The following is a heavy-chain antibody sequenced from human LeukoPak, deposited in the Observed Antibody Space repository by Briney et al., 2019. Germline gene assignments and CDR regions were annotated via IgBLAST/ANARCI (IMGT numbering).Heavy chain of an antibody. Sequence: KPSETLSLTCTVSGGSISSYYWSWIRQPPGKGLEWIGYIYHSGSTYYNPSLKSRVTISVDRSKNQFSLKLSSVTAADTAVYYCAREKPHSSTWHTPFDYWGQGMLVTVSS. J-gene: IGHJ4*02. D-gene: IGHD6-13*01. CDR1: GGSISSYY. CDR2: IYHSGST. CDR3: AREKPHSSTWHTPFDY. V-gene: IGHV4-59*12.